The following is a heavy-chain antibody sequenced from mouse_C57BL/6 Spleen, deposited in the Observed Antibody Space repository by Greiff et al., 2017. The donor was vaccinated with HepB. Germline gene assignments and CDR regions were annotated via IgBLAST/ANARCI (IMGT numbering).Heavy chain of an antibody. CDR3: ARKSITTTPYFDV. CDR1: GYTFTSYW. Sequence: QVQLQQPGAELVKPGASVKLSCKASGYTFTSYWMQWVKQRPGQGLEWIGEIDPSDSYTNYNQKFKGKATLPVDTSSSTAYMQLSSLTSEDSAVYYCARKSITTTPYFDVWGTGTTVTVSS. J-gene: IGHJ1*03. CDR2: IDPSDSYT. V-gene: IGHV1-50*01. D-gene: IGHD1-2*01.